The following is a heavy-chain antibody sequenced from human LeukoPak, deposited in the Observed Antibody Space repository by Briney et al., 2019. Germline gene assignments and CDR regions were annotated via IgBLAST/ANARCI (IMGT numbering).Heavy chain of an antibody. CDR1: GGTFGGYY. D-gene: IGHD3-22*01. Sequence: SETPSLTCAVYGGTFGGYYWTWVRQPPGERPEWIGEINHFGNTNYNSSLKSRVTISVDTSKHQFSLKLHSVTAADTAVYYCARAGNVLVVTQKKKKPFDLWGQGTLVSVSS. CDR2: INHFGNT. CDR3: ARAGNVLVVTQKKKKPFDL. J-gene: IGHJ4*02. V-gene: IGHV4-34*08.